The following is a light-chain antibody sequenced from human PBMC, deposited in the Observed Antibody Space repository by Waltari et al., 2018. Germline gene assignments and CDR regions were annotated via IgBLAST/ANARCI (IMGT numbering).Light chain of an antibody. Sequence: QSVLTQPPSASGTPGQTVTSSCSGRSSNIGSNYVYWYQQLPGTVPKLLIYRNKPRPAGVPDRFSGSKSGTSASLAISGLRSEDEADYYCAAWDASLSGVVFGGGTKLTVL. V-gene: IGLV1-47*01. CDR2: RNK. CDR1: SSNIGSNY. J-gene: IGLJ2*01. CDR3: AAWDASLSGVV.